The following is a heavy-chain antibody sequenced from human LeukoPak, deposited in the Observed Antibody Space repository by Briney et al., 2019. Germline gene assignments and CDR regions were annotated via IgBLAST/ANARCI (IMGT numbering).Heavy chain of an antibody. Sequence: GGSLRLSCAASGFAFSNNRMSWVRQAPGKGLEWVSVIYSDGTAYYADSVKGRFTISRDNSKSTVYLQMKSLRADDTAVYYCVRDLTWGQGTLVTVSS. V-gene: IGHV3-53*01. CDR2: IYSDGTA. J-gene: IGHJ5*02. CDR1: GFAFSNNR. CDR3: VRDLT.